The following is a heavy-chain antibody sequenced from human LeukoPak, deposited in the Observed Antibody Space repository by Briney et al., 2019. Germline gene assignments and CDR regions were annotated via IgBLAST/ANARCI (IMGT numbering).Heavy chain of an antibody. CDR1: GFTFSDYG. V-gene: IGHV3-30*18. CDR3: AKDLDSSGWSQHWFDY. Sequence: GGSLRLSCAASGFTFSDYGIHWVRQAPGKGLEWLAVISHDGSRKYYADSVKGRFTVSRDNSKNTLFLHMNSLRVEDTAVYYCAKDLDSSGWSQHWFDYWGQGTLVTVSS. J-gene: IGHJ4*02. CDR2: ISHDGSRK. D-gene: IGHD6-19*01.